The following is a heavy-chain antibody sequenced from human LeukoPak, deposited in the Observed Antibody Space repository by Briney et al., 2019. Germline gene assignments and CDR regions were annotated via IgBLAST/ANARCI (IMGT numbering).Heavy chain of an antibody. V-gene: IGHV3-9*01. CDR2: ISWNSGSI. D-gene: IGHD3-22*01. Sequence: PGGSLRLSCSASGFTFDDYAMPWVRQAPGKGLAWVSGISWNSGSIGNADSVKGRFTISRDNAKNSLYLQMNSLRAEDTALYYCAKDLYESSGTVTFDIWGQGTMVTVSS. CDR3: AKDLYESSGTVTFDI. J-gene: IGHJ3*02. CDR1: GFTFDDYA.